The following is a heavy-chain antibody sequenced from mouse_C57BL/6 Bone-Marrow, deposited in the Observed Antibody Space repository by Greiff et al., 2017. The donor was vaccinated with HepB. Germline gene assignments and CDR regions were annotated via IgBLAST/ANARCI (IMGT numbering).Heavy chain of an antibody. CDR2: IYPGSGST. Sequence: VKLKQPGAELVKPGASVKMSCKASGYTFTSYWITWVKQRPGQGLEWIGDIYPGSGSTNYNEKFKSKATLTVDTSSSTAYMQLSSLTSEDSAVYYCASPGDYYGSSLYYAMDYWGQGTSVTVSS. J-gene: IGHJ4*01. V-gene: IGHV1-55*01. CDR1: GYTFTSYW. D-gene: IGHD1-1*01. CDR3: ASPGDYYGSSLYYAMDY.